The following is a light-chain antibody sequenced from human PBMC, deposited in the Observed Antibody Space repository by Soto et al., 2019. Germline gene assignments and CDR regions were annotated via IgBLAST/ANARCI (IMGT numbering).Light chain of an antibody. CDR3: SSYAGSTTPVV. Sequence: QSVLTQPASVSGSPGQSITISCTGTSSDVGGYNYVSWYQQHPGKAPKFIIYDVSNRPSGVSNRFSGSKSGNTASLTISGLQAEDEADYHCSSYAGSTTPVVFGVGTKLPVL. CDR1: SSDVGGYNY. CDR2: DVS. J-gene: IGLJ3*02. V-gene: IGLV2-14*03.